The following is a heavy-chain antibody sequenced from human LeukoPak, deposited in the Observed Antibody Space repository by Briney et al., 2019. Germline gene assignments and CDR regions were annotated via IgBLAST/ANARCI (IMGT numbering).Heavy chain of an antibody. CDR2: INHSGST. D-gene: IGHD2-2*01. Sequence: PSETLSLTCAVYGGSFGGYYWSWIRQPPGKGLEWIGEINHSGSTNYNPSLKSRVTISVDTSKNQFSLKLSSVTAADTAVYYCARARVVPAAMYWFDPWGQGTLVTVSS. J-gene: IGHJ5*02. V-gene: IGHV4-34*01. CDR3: ARARVVPAAMYWFDP. CDR1: GGSFGGYY.